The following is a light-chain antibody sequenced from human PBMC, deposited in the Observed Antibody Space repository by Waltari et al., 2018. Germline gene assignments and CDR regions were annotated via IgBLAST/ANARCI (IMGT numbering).Light chain of an antibody. J-gene: IGKJ2*01. CDR2: XAS. CDR3: QQSYSTPSYT. CDR1: QSISSY. V-gene: IGKV1-39*01. Sequence: DRVTITCRASQSISSYLNWYQQKPGKAPKHXXXXASXLQSGDPSXFSGSGSGTDFTLTISSLQPEDFATYYCQQSYSTPSYTFGQGTKLEIK.